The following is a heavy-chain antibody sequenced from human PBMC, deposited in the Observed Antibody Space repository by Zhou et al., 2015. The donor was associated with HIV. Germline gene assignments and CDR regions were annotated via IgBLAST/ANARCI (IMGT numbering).Heavy chain of an antibody. V-gene: IGHV1-69*01. CDR2: FGTA. CDR3: ARSTYYYDSSGYYYPNWFDP. CDR1: GGTFSSYA. J-gene: IGHJ5*02. Sequence: QVQLVQSGAEVKKPGSSVKVSCKASGGTFSSYAIFGTANYAQKFQGRVTITADESTSTAYMELSSLRSEDTAVYYCARSTYYYDSSGYYYPNWFDPWGQGTLVTVSS. D-gene: IGHD3-22*01.